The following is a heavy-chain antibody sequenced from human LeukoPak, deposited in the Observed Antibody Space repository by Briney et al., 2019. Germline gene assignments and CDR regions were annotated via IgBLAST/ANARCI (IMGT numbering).Heavy chain of an antibody. CDR2: IIPILGIA. D-gene: IGHD6-6*01. J-gene: IGHJ5*02. Sequence: SVKVSCKASGGTFSSYAISWVRQAPGQGLEWMGRIIPILGIANYAQKFQGRVTITADKSTSTAYMELSSLRSEDTAVYYCAREPGGVYSSSTLNWFDPWGQGTLITVSS. CDR3: AREPGGVYSSSTLNWFDP. CDR1: GGTFSSYA. V-gene: IGHV1-69*04.